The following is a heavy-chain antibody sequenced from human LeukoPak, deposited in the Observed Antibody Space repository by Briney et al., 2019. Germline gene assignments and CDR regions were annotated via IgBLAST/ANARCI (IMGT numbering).Heavy chain of an antibody. V-gene: IGHV3-23*01. Sequence: GGSLRLSCATSGFNFNNFPMTWVRQAPGKGLEWVSAIRPSDGSTFYADSVKGRLTISRDSSKSTLYLQMNSLRAEDTAVYYCAKLTGGWFEDFWGQGTLVTVSS. D-gene: IGHD6-19*01. CDR3: AKLTGGWFEDF. CDR2: IRPSDGST. CDR1: GFNFNNFP. J-gene: IGHJ4*02.